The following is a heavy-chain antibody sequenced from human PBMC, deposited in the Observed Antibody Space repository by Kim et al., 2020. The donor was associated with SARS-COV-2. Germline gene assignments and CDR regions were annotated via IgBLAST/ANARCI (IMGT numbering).Heavy chain of an antibody. J-gene: IGHJ5*02. CDR2: T. CDR3: AGAAYVGAYDP. D-gene: IGHD2-21*01. Sequence: TAYEDPVKGRFTISRDNSKNTLYLQMNSLRAEDTAIYYCAGAAYVGAYDPWGQGTLVTVSS. V-gene: IGHV3-53*01.